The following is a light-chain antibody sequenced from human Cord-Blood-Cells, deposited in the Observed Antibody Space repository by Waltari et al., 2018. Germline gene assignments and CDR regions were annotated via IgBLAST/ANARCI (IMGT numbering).Light chain of an antibody. Sequence: QSALTQPASVSGSPGQSITISCTGTSSDVGSYNLVSWYQQHPGKAPKPMIYDGSKRPSGGSNRFSGSKSGNTASLTISGLQAEDEADYYCCSYAGSSTLVFGGGTKLTVL. CDR2: DGS. CDR3: CSYAGSSTLV. V-gene: IGLV2-23*01. CDR1: SSDVGSYNL. J-gene: IGLJ3*02.